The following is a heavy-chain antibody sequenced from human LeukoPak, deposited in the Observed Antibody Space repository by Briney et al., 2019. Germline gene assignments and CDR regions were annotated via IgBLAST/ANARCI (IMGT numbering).Heavy chain of an antibody. V-gene: IGHV3-48*03. CDR2: ISSSGSTI. J-gene: IGHJ4*02. CDR3: ARDYGGNDGGDYFDY. CDR1: GFTFSSYE. D-gene: IGHD4-23*01. Sequence: PGGSQRLSCAASGFTFSSYEMNWVRQAPGKGLEWVSYISSSGSTIYYADSVKGRFTISRDNAKNSLYLQMNSLRAEDTAVDYCARDYGGNDGGDYFDYWRQGTLVTVSS.